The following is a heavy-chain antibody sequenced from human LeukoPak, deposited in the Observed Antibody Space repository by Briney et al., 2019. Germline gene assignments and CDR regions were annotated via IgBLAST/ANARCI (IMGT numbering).Heavy chain of an antibody. CDR1: GGSISSNIW. CDR2: IYHSGGT. CDR3: ARGDSSSHFDY. D-gene: IGHD6-6*01. V-gene: IGHV4-4*02. J-gene: IGHJ4*02. Sequence: PSETLSLTCAVSGGSISSNIWWSWVRQPPGKGLEWIGEIYHSGGTNYNPSLKSRVTMSVDKSKNQFSLKLSFVTAADTAVYYCARGDSSSHFDYWGQGTLVTVSS.